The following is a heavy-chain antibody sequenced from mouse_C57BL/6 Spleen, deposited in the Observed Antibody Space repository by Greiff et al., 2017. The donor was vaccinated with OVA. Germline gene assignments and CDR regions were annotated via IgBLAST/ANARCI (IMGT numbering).Heavy chain of an antibody. CDR3: TRIDSGYVGDAMDY. J-gene: IGHJ4*01. Sequence: QVTLKVSGPGILQPSQTLSLTCSFSGFSLSTFGMGVGWIRQPSGKGLEWLAHIWWDDDEYYNPALKSRLTISKDTSKNQVFLKIANVDTADTATYYCTRIDSGYVGDAMDYWGQGTSVTVSS. V-gene: IGHV8-8*01. D-gene: IGHD3-2*02. CDR2: IWWDDDE. CDR1: GFSLSTFGMG.